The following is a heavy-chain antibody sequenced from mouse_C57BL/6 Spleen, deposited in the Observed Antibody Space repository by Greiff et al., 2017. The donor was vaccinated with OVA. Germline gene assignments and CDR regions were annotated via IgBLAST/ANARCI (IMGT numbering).Heavy chain of an antibody. J-gene: IGHJ2*01. Sequence: EVMLVESGGDLVKPGGSLKLSCAASGFTFSSYGMSWVRQTPDKRLEWVATISSGGSYTYYPDSVKGRFTISRDNAKNTLYLQMSSLKSEDTAMYYCARRNGSSSYFDYWGQGTTLTVSS. CDR2: ISSGGSYT. CDR3: ARRNGSSSYFDY. D-gene: IGHD1-1*01. CDR1: GFTFSSYG. V-gene: IGHV5-6*02.